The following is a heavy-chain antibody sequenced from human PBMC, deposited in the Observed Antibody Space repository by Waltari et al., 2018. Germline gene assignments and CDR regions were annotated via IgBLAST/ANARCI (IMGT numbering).Heavy chain of an antibody. CDR2: LHPGDSDS. V-gene: IGHV5-51*01. Sequence: EVQLVQSGAEVKKPGESLKISCKVSGYKFTDFWRDWVRQRHGKGLEWVGILHPGDSDSKYSPSFQGHVTISVDKSTSTAYLQLSSLKAADTAISYCARPKFEGSYDAFDIWGQGTMVTVSS. CDR1: GYKFTDFW. CDR3: ARPKFEGSYDAFDI. D-gene: IGHD3-16*01. J-gene: IGHJ3*02.